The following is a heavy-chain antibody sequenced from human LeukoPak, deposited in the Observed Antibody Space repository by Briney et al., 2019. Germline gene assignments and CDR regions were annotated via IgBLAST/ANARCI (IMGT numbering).Heavy chain of an antibody. V-gene: IGHV1-69*05. CDR2: IIPIFGTA. J-gene: IGHJ4*02. Sequence: ASVKASCKASGGTFSSYAISWVRQAPGQGLEWMGGIIPIFGTANYAQKFQGRVTITTDESTSTAYMELSSLRSEDTAVYYCARGYYYDSSGYLGFDYWGQGTLVTVSS. D-gene: IGHD3-22*01. CDR3: ARGYYYDSSGYLGFDY. CDR1: GGTFSSYA.